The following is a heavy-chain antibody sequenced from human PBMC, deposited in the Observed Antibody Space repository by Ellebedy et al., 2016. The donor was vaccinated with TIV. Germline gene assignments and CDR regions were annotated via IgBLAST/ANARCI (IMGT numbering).Heavy chain of an antibody. CDR3: ARRGSYGDYAVQINSWFDP. V-gene: IGHV3-7*01. D-gene: IGHD4-17*01. CDR2: IYQDGSDK. CDR1: GFSFRNYW. Sequence: PGGSLRLSCAASGFSFRNYWMGWVRQAPGKGLEWVANIYQDGSDKYYVDSVKGRFTISRDNDNKALFLQMNSLRVEETAVYYCARRGSYGDYAVQINSWFDPWGQGTLVTVSS. J-gene: IGHJ5*02.